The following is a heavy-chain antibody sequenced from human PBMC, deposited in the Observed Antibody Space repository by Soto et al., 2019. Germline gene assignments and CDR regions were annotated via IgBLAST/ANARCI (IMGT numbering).Heavy chain of an antibody. J-gene: IGHJ4*02. CDR3: ASGISSGRGDY. V-gene: IGHV4-39*01. CDR1: GGSISSSSYY. CDR2: IYYSGST. D-gene: IGHD6-19*01. Sequence: SETLSLTGTASGGSISSSSYYWGWIRQPPGKGLEWIGSIYYSGSTYYNPSLKSRVTISVDTSKNQFSLKLSSVTAADTAVYYCASGISSGRGDYWGQGTLVTVS.